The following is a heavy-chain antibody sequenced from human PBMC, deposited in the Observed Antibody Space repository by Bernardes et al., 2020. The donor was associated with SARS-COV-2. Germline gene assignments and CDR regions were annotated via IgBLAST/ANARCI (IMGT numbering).Heavy chain of an antibody. CDR1: GCSISGYY. D-gene: IGHD6-6*01. V-gene: IGHV4-59*01. CDR3: ARVSIGARPAFDI. J-gene: IGHJ3*02. CDR2: IFYSGST. Sequence: SEPLSLTCTASGCSISGYYWRWIRQLPGKGLEYIGYIFYSGSTNTNPSLKSRVTISADKTKNQLSLKLSTVTAADTAEYYCARVSIGARPAFDIWGQGTIVTVSS.